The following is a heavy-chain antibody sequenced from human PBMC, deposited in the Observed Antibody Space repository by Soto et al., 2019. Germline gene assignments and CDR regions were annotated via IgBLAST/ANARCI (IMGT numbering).Heavy chain of an antibody. CDR3: ARDRYNWNDGYYYYYMDV. D-gene: IGHD1-1*01. Sequence: EMQLVESGGGLVKPGGSLRLSCAASGFTFSSYNMNWVRQAPGKGLEWVSSISSSSSYIYYADSVKGRFTISRDNAKNSLYLQMNSLRAEDTAVYYCARDRYNWNDGYYYYYMDVWGKGTTVTVSS. CDR1: GFTFSSYN. V-gene: IGHV3-21*01. J-gene: IGHJ6*03. CDR2: ISSSSSYI.